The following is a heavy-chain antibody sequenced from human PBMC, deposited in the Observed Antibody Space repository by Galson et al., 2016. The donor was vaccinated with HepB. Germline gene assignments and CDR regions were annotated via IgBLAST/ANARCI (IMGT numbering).Heavy chain of an antibody. D-gene: IGHD6-25*01. Sequence: SLRLSCAASGFTFSYYAMYWVRQAPGKGLEWVAVMSYDGSSKYYADSVKGRFTISRDNSKSTLYLQMNSLRAEDTAVYYRARDYCGGSGCPPGGYWGQGTLVTVSA. V-gene: IGHV3-30-3*01. CDR1: GFTFSYYA. CDR3: ARDYCGGSGCPPGGY. CDR2: MSYDGSSK. J-gene: IGHJ4*02.